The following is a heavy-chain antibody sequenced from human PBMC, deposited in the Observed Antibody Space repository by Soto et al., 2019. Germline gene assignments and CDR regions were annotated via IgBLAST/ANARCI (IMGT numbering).Heavy chain of an antibody. CDR2: ISGSAGST. D-gene: IGHD6-13*01. V-gene: IGHV3-23*01. Sequence: GGSLRLSCAASGFTFKNHAMNWVRQAPGGGLEWVSGISGSAGSTYYADSVKGRFTISRDNYKNTLYLQMNSLRAEDTALYYCAKRSPGGIDGSLSAAFDIWGQGTMVTVSS. CDR1: GFTFKNHA. J-gene: IGHJ3*02. CDR3: AKRSPGGIDGSLSAAFDI.